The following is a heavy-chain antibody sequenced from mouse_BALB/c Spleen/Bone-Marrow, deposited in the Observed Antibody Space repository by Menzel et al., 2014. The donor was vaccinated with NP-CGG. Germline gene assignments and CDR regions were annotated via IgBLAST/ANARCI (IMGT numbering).Heavy chain of an antibody. J-gene: IGHJ3*01. CDR1: GFNIKDTY. CDR2: IDPANGNT. V-gene: IGHV14-3*02. CDR3: ARNYGYGKSFAY. D-gene: IGHD2-2*01. Sequence: VQLQQSGAELVKPGASVKLSCTASGFNIKDTYMHWVKQRPEQGLGWIGRIDPANGNTKYDPKFQGKATITADTSSNKAYLQLSSLTSEDTAVYYCARNYGYGKSFAYWGQGTLVTVSA.